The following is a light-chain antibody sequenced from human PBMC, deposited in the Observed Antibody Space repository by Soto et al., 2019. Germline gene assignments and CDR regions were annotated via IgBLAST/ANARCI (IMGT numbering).Light chain of an antibody. J-gene: IGKJ2*01. CDR2: DAS. V-gene: IGKV1-5*01. Sequence: DIQMTQSPSALSASLGDRVTITCRASHSIDTWLASYQQRPGKAPNLLIYDASSLASGVPSRFSGGGSGTEFTLTISNLQPDEFGTYYCHQYKSYTTYTIGQGTKVEIK. CDR1: HSIDTW. CDR3: HQYKSYTTYT.